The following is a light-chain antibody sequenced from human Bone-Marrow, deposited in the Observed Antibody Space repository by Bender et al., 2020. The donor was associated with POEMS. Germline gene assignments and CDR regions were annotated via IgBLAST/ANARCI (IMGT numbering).Light chain of an antibody. J-gene: IGLJ2*01. CDR2: RDS. Sequence: SYELTQPPSVSVSPGQTARITCSGDALSMQDAYWYQQKPGQAPVLVIYRDSERPSGIPERFSGSSSGTTVTLTISGVQAEDEADYYCQSADTSGTYVVFGGGTKLTVL. V-gene: IGLV3-25*03. CDR1: ALSMQD. CDR3: QSADTSGTYVV.